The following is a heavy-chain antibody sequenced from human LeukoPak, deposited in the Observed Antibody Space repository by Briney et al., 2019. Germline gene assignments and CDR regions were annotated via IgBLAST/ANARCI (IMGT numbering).Heavy chain of an antibody. V-gene: IGHV5-51*01. Sequence: GESLKISCKDSGHSFTSYWIGWVRQMPGKGLEWMGIIYPGDSDTRYSPSFQGQVTISAEKSISTAYLQWSSLKASDTAMYYCARAKAYSSSRYYFDYWGQGTLVTVSS. CDR3: ARAKAYSSSRYYFDY. CDR2: IYPGDSDT. J-gene: IGHJ4*02. D-gene: IGHD6-13*01. CDR1: GHSFTSYW.